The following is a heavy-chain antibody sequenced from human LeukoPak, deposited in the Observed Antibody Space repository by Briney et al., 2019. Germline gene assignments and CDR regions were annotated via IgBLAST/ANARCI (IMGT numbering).Heavy chain of an antibody. CDR3: ARGHIGP. Sequence: PSETLSLTCTVSGGSISSGTYYWSWIRQPAGKGLEWIGRIYTSGSTNYNPSLKSRVTISVGTSKNQFSLKLSSVTAADTAVYYCARGHIGPWGQGTLVTVSS. V-gene: IGHV4-61*02. J-gene: IGHJ5*02. D-gene: IGHD2-21*01. CDR1: GGSISSGTYY. CDR2: IYTSGST.